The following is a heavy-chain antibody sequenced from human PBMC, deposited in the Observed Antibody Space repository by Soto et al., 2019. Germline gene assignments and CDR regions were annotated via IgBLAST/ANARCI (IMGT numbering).Heavy chain of an antibody. Sequence: GESLKISCKGSGYTFRNNWITWVRQMPGKGLEWMGIIYPGDSDTRYSPSFQGQVTISADKSISTAYLQWSSLKASDTAMYYCARHRFYYGSGSYSDTNYYYYGMDVWGQGTTVTVSS. CDR2: IYPGDSDT. J-gene: IGHJ6*02. D-gene: IGHD3-10*01. V-gene: IGHV5-51*01. CDR3: ARHRFYYGSGSYSDTNYYYYGMDV. CDR1: GYTFRNNW.